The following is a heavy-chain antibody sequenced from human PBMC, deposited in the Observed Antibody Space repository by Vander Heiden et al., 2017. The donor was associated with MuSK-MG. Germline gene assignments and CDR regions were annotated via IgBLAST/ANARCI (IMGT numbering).Heavy chain of an antibody. J-gene: IGHJ4*02. CDR1: GGSISSYY. CDR3: ARVVCDFWSGTRVLFDY. CDR2: IYYSGST. Sequence: QVQLQESGPGLVKPSETLFLTCTVSGGSISSYYWSWIRQPPGKGLDWIGYIYYSGSTNYNPSLKSRVTISVDTSKNQFSLKLSSVTAADTAVYYCARVVCDFWSGTRVLFDYWCQGTLVTVSS. D-gene: IGHD3-3*01. V-gene: IGHV4-59*01.